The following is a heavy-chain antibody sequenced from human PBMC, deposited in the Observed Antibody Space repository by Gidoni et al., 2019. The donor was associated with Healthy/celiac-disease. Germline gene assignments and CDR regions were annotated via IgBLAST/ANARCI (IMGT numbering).Heavy chain of an antibody. CDR2: IYYSGST. CDR3: ARRGDFWSGIVAFDI. V-gene: IGHV4-39*01. CDR1: GGSISSRSYY. J-gene: IGHJ3*02. Sequence: QLQLQESGPGLVKPSETLSLTCTVSGGSISSRSYYWGWIRQPPGKGLEWIGSIYYSGSTYYNPSLKSRVTISVDTSKNQFSLKLSSVTAADTAVYYCARRGDFWSGIVAFDIWGQGTMVTVSS. D-gene: IGHD3-3*01.